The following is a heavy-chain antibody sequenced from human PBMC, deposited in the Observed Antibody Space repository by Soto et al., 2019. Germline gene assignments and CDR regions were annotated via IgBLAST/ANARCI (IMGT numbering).Heavy chain of an antibody. V-gene: IGHV1-46*03. J-gene: IGHJ4*02. CDR3: GRGLFTGDY. D-gene: IGHD3-16*01. CDR1: GYTFTSSY. CDR2: INPLGGST. Sequence: QVQLVQSGAEVKKPGASVKVSCKASGYTFTSSYIHWVRQAPGQGLEWMAIINPLGGSTNYAQQCQGRVTVTMDTSASTVYMELSSLRSEDTAVYYCGRGLFTGDYWGQGTLVTVSS.